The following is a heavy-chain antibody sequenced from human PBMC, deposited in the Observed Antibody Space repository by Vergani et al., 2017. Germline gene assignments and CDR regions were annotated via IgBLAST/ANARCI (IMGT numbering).Heavy chain of an antibody. V-gene: IGHV3-73*02. CDR2: IRSKANSYAT. CDR3: TRQGYSRNFDY. D-gene: IGHD6-13*01. CDR1: GFTFSGSA. Sequence: EVQLVESGGGLVQPGGSLKLSCAASGFTFSGSAMHWVRQAPGKGLEWVGRIRSKANSYATAYAASVKGRFTISRDDSKNTAYLQMNSLKTEDTDVYYCTRQGYSRNFDYWGQGTLVTVSS. J-gene: IGHJ4*02.